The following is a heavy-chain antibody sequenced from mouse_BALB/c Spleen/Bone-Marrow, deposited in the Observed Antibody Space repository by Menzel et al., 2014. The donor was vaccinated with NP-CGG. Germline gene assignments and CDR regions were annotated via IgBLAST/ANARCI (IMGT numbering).Heavy chain of an antibody. V-gene: IGHV14-4*02. J-gene: IGHJ1*01. Sequence: VQLKQSGAELVRSGASVKLSCTASGFNIKDYYMHWVKQRPEQGLEWIGWIDPENGDTEYAPKFQGKATMTADTSSNAAYLQLSSLTSEDTAVYYRNRHDWYFDVWGAGTTVTVSS. CDR1: GFNIKDYY. D-gene: IGHD3-1*01. CDR3: NRHDWYFDV. CDR2: IDPENGDT.